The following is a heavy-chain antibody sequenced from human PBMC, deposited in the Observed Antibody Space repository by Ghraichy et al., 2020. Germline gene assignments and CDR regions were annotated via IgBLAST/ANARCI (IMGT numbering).Heavy chain of an antibody. J-gene: IGHJ4*02. CDR2: ISSSSSYI. CDR3: ARVSSGSYPFDY. Sequence: GGSLRLSCAASGFTFSSYSMNWVRQAPGKGLEWVSSISSSSSYIYYADSVKGRFTISRDNAKNSLYLHMNSLRAEDTAVYYCARVSSGSYPFDYWGQGTLVTVSS. V-gene: IGHV3-21*01. D-gene: IGHD1-26*01. CDR1: GFTFSSYS.